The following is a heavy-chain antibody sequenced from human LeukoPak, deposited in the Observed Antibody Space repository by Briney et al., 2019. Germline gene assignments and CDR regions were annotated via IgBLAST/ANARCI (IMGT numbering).Heavy chain of an antibody. Sequence: QPGGSLRLSCAASGFTLSNYDMHWVRQATGKGLEWVSGIDIPGNTYYPDSVKGRFTMSRESAKNSLYLQMNSLRAGDTAVYYCARAVAGTHWFDPWGQGTLVTVSS. CDR2: IDIPGNT. J-gene: IGHJ5*02. CDR1: GFTLSNYD. D-gene: IGHD6-19*01. CDR3: ARAVAGTHWFDP. V-gene: IGHV3-13*01.